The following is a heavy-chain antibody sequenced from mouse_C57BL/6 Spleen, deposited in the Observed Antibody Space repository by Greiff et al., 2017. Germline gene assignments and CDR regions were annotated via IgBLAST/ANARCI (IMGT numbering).Heavy chain of an antibody. CDR2: ISDGGSYT. D-gene: IGHD1-1*01. J-gene: IGHJ1*03. Sequence: EVHLVESGGGLVKPGGSLKLSCAASGFTFSSYAMSWVRQTPEKRLEWVATISDGGSYTYYPDNVKGRFTISRDNAKNNLYLQMSHLKSEDTAMDYCARDGYGSSRYFDVWGTGTTVTVSS. CDR3: ARDGYGSSRYFDV. V-gene: IGHV5-4*01. CDR1: GFTFSSYA.